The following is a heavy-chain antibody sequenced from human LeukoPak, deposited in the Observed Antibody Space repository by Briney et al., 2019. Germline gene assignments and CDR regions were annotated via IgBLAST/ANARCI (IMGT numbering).Heavy chain of an antibody. CDR2: INPNSGGT. Sequence: VASVKVSCKASGYSFTDYYLHWVRQAPGQGLEWMGLINPNSGGTNYAQKFQGRVTMTRDTSISTAYMELSRLTSDDTAVFYCARAGLWDHSDSSGYHNGAFDIWGQGTMVTVSS. J-gene: IGHJ3*02. CDR1: GYSFTDYY. CDR3: ARAGLWDHSDSSGYHNGAFDI. V-gene: IGHV1-2*02. D-gene: IGHD3-22*01.